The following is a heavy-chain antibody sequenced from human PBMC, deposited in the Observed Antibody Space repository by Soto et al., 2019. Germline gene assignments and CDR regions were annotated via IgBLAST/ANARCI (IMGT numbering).Heavy chain of an antibody. CDR2: INPGDSDT. D-gene: IGHD4-4*01. CDR3: ARQGGNYVSLDY. CDR1: GYRFSSSW. J-gene: IGHJ4*02. V-gene: IGHV5-51*01. Sequence: PGESLKISCETSGYRFSSSWIGWVRQMPGKGLEWMGIINPGDSDTRYSPSFQGQVTMSVDKSLTTDYLQWSSLKASDTAMYYCARQGGNYVSLDYWGQGSLVTVSS.